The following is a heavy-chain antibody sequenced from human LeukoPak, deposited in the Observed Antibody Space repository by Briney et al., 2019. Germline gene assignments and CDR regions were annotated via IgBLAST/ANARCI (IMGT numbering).Heavy chain of an antibody. CDR3: ARDPDNNYYDSSGYYLGAFDI. CDR2: IYHTGST. J-gene: IGHJ3*02. CDR1: GGSVSDYY. Sequence: SETLSLTCTISGGSVSDYYWSWIRQSPGKGLEWIGYIYHTGSTSYSPSLKSRVTISVDTSKNQFSLKLSSVTAADTAVYYCARDPDNNYYDSSGYYLGAFDIWGQGTMVTVSS. V-gene: IGHV4-59*02. D-gene: IGHD3-22*01.